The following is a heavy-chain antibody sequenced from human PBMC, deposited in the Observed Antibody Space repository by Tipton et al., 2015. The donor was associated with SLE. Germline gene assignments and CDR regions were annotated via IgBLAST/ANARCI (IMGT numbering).Heavy chain of an antibody. D-gene: IGHD6-13*01. CDR3: ARHAGGSSWPYFDY. Sequence: TLSLTCTVSGGPISSYYWSWIRQPPGKGLEWIGYIYYSGSTYYNPSLKSRVTISADTSKNQFSLKLSSVTAADTAVYYCARHAGGSSWPYFDYWGQGTLVTVSS. V-gene: IGHV4-59*08. CDR1: GGPISSYY. J-gene: IGHJ4*02. CDR2: IYYSGST.